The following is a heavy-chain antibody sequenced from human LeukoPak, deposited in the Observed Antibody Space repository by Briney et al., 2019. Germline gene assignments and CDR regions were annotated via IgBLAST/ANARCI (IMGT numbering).Heavy chain of an antibody. V-gene: IGHV4-4*07. CDR3: ALRSCSGGSCLDY. Sequence: SETLSLTCTVSGGSISSYYWSWIRQPAGRGLEWIGPIYTSGSNNYNPALKSRVTMSVDTSKNQFSLKLSSATAADTAVYYCALRSCSGGSCLDYWGQGTLVTVSS. CDR1: GGSISSYY. CDR2: IYTSGSN. J-gene: IGHJ4*02. D-gene: IGHD2-15*01.